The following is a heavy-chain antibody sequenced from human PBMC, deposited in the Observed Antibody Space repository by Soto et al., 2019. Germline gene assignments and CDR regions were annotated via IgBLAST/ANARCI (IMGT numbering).Heavy chain of an antibody. J-gene: IGHJ4*02. D-gene: IGHD3-10*01. V-gene: IGHV4-30-4*01. Sequence: PSETLSLTCTVSGGSISSGNIYWSWIRQPPGKGLEWIGYIYYNGSTYYNPSLTSRVTISVNPSKNQFSLTLTSVTAADTALFYCARVTMVRGVMADYWGQGTLVTVSS. CDR3: ARVTMVRGVMADY. CDR2: IYYNGST. CDR1: GGSISSGNIY.